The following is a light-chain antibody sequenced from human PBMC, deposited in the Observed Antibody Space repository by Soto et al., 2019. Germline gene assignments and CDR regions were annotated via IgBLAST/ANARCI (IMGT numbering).Light chain of an antibody. V-gene: IGKV1-5*03. Sequence: DIQMTQSPSTLSASVGDRVTITCRASQSISIWLAWYQQKPGKAPNLLIYGASSLESGVPSRFSRSRSGTEFTLNISSLEPDDFATYYSQHYNDYSCTFGQGTNVEIK. CDR1: QSISIW. CDR3: QHYNDYSCT. CDR2: GAS. J-gene: IGKJ1*01.